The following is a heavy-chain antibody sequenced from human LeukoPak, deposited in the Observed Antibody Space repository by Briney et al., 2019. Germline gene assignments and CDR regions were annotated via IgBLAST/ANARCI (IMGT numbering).Heavy chain of an antibody. D-gene: IGHD2-8*01. CDR3: AKDRSCTNDICHGDFDY. CDR2: ISGSGGST. Sequence: RGSLRLSCAASGFTFSSYAVSWVRQAPGKGLEWVSSISGSGGSTYSADSVKGRFTISRDNSKNTLYLQMNSLRAEDTALYYCAKDRSCTNDICHGDFDYWGQGTLVTVSS. CDR1: GFTFSSYA. V-gene: IGHV3-23*01. J-gene: IGHJ4*02.